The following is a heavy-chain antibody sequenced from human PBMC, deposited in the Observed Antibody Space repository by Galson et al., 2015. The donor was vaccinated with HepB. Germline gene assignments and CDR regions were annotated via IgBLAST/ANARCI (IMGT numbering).Heavy chain of an antibody. D-gene: IGHD3/OR15-3a*01. Sequence: TLSLTCAVSGGSISSGGYSWSWIRQPPGKGLEWIGYIYHSGSTYYNPSLKSRVTISVDRSKNQFSLELSSVTAADTAVYYCARGRRTIFGPVRGAFDIWGQGTMVTVSS. V-gene: IGHV4-30-2*01. CDR3: ARGRRTIFGPVRGAFDI. J-gene: IGHJ3*02. CDR2: IYHSGST. CDR1: GGSISSGGYS.